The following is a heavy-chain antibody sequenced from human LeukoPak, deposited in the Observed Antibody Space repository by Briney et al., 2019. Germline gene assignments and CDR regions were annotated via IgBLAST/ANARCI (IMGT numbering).Heavy chain of an antibody. Sequence: GGSLRLSCAASGFTFSSYSMNWVRQAPGKGLEWVSYISSSSSTIYYADSVKGRFTISRDNSKNTLYLQMNSLRAEDTAVYYCAKVWRYSGYDYPGDYWGQGTLVTVSS. V-gene: IGHV3-48*01. CDR3: AKVWRYSGYDYPGDY. J-gene: IGHJ4*02. CDR2: ISSSSSTI. D-gene: IGHD5-12*01. CDR1: GFTFSSYS.